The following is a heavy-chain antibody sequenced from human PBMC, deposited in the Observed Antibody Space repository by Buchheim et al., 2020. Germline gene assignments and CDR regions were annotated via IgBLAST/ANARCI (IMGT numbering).Heavy chain of an antibody. V-gene: IGHV3-74*01. CDR2: INSDGSST. J-gene: IGHJ5*02. CDR1: GFTFSSYW. Sequence: EVQLVESGGGLVQPGGSLRLSCAASGFTFSSYWMHWVRQAPGKGLVWVSRINSDGSSTSYADSVKGRFTISRENAKRRRDRQMNSLRADDTAVYYCARAGSNPYDLSAWGQGTL. D-gene: IGHD3-3*01. CDR3: ARAGSNPYDLSA.